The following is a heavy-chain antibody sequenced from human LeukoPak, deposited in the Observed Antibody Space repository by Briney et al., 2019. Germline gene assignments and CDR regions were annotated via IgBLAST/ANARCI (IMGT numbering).Heavy chain of an antibody. D-gene: IGHD2-8*01. J-gene: IGHJ4*02. Sequence: SVKVSCKASGGTLTNYVISWVRQAPGQGLEWMGGIIPVFGTRNYAQKFKGRVTIIADESTNTAYMELSSLSSDDTAIYYCALGEEVVLMAFDYWAREPWSPSP. CDR1: GGTLTNYV. CDR3: ALGEEVVLMAFDY. V-gene: IGHV1-69*13. CDR2: IIPVFGTR.